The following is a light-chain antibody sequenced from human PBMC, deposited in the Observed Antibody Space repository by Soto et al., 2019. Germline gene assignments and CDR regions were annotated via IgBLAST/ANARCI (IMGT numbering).Light chain of an antibody. J-gene: IGKJ4*01. Sequence: EIVLTQSPGTLSLSPGERATLSCRASQSVSSSYLVWYQQKPGQAPRLLIYGASSRATGIPDRFSGSGSGTDFTRTISRLEPEDFAVYYWQQYGSSPFTFGGGTKVEIK. CDR3: QQYGSSPFT. CDR1: QSVSSSY. CDR2: GAS. V-gene: IGKV3-20*01.